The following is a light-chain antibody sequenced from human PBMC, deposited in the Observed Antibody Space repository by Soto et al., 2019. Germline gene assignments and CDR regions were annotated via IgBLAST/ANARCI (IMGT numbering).Light chain of an antibody. V-gene: IGKV3-20*01. CDR3: QQYGRSPFT. CDR1: QSVSSSY. J-gene: IGKJ3*01. CDR2: DAS. Sequence: EIVLTQSPCTLSLSLGDRATLSCRASQSVSSSYLAWYQQKPGQAPRLLIYDASNRATGIPARFSGSGSGTDFTLTISSLEPEDFTVYYCQQYGRSPFTFGPGTKVDIK.